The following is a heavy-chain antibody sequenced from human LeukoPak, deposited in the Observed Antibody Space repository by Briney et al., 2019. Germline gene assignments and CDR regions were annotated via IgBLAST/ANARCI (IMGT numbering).Heavy chain of an antibody. Sequence: PSETLSLTCTVFGASINTNYWSWIRQSPGKGLEFIGYIYSSGGTNYDPSLLSRVTISIETTKNEFSLKLRSVTAADAAVYYCARWIRDSGYDWVFDYWGQGPLVTVSS. J-gene: IGHJ4*02. CDR3: ARWIRDSGYDWVFDY. V-gene: IGHV4-59*01. CDR1: GASINTNY. D-gene: IGHD5-12*01. CDR2: IYSSGGT.